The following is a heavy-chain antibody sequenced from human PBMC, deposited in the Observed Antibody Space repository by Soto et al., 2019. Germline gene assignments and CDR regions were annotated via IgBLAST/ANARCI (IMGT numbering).Heavy chain of an antibody. D-gene: IGHD1-26*01. CDR1: GYTFTDYY. J-gene: IGHJ4*02. Sequence: GASVKVSCKASGYTFTDYYMHWVRQAPGQGLEWMGWINPKTGGTNYVQKFQGRVTMTRDTSITTAYMELSRLRSDVTAVYYCARDVVGSDYFDSWGQGTLVTVSS. CDR3: ARDVVGSDYFDS. V-gene: IGHV1-2*02. CDR2: INPKTGGT.